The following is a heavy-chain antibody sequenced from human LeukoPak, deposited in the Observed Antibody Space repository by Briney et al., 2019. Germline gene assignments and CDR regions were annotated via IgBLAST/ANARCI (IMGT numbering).Heavy chain of an antibody. CDR3: ARHADIVSPFDY. D-gene: IGHD5-12*01. CDR1: GGSISSSSYY. J-gene: IGHJ4*02. CDR2: IYYSGST. Sequence: SGTLSLTCTVSGGSISSSSYYWGWIRQPPGKGQEWIGSIYYSGSTYYNPSLKSRVTISVDTSKKQFSLKLSSVTAADTAVYYCARHADIVSPFDYWGQGTLVTVSS. V-gene: IGHV4-39*01.